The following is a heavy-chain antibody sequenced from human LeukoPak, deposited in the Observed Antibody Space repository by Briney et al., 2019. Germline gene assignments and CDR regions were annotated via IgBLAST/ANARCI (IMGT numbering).Heavy chain of an antibody. Sequence: PSETLSLTCTVSGGSISSYYWSWIRQPPGKGLEWIGYIYTSGSTNYNPSLKSRVTISVDTSKNQFSLKLSSVTAADTAVYYCARLIAAAGYYFDYWGQGTLVTVSS. D-gene: IGHD6-13*01. CDR2: IYTSGST. CDR3: ARLIAAAGYYFDY. J-gene: IGHJ4*02. CDR1: GGSISSYY. V-gene: IGHV4-4*09.